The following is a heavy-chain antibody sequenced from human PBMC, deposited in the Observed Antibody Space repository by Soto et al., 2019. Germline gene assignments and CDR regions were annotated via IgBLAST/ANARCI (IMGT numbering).Heavy chain of an antibody. CDR2: IRSKVYGGTT. J-gene: IGHJ4*02. CDR3: TRDWRVTVTTTFL. CDR1: GFTFGDYA. V-gene: IGHV3-49*03. Sequence: EEQLVESGGGSVQPGRSLRLSCTGSGFTFGDYAVTWFRQAPGKGLEWVGFIRSKVYGGTTEYAASVAGRFSISRDDSKSIAYLQMDSLRIEDTALYFCTRDWRVTVTTTFLWGQGPLVTVSA. D-gene: IGHD4-17*01.